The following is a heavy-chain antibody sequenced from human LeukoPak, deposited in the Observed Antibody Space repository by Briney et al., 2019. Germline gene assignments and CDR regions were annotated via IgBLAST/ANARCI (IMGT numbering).Heavy chain of an antibody. CDR3: ATQILLCRYY. V-gene: IGHV4-39*01. J-gene: IGHJ4*02. Sequence: SETLSLTCTVSGDSISSSSYYWGWIRQPPGKGLEWIGTIFYSGSTYYNPSLKSRVTLSVDTSKNQYSLKLSSVTAADTAVYYCATQILLCRYYWGQGTLVTVSS. CDR1: GDSISSSSYY. CDR2: IFYSGST. D-gene: IGHD2-2*01.